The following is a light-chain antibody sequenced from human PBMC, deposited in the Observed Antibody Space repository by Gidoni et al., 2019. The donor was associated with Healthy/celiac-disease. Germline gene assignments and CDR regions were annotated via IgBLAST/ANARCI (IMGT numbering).Light chain of an antibody. CDR2: GAS. J-gene: IGKJ1*01. CDR1: QSVSSSY. Sequence: VLTQSPGTPSLSPGERATLSCRASQSVSSSYLAWYQQTPGQAPRLLIYGASSRATGIPDRFSGSGSGTDFTLTISRLEPEDFAVYYCQQYGSSQTFXXXTKVEIK. V-gene: IGKV3-20*01. CDR3: QQYGSSQT.